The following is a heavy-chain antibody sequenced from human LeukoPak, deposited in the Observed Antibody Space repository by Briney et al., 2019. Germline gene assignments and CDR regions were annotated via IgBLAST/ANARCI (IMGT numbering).Heavy chain of an antibody. CDR2: IYYSGST. CDR1: GGSISSSSYY. V-gene: IGHV4-39*07. J-gene: IGHJ4*02. CDR3: ARAGSSGWGDFDY. Sequence: SETLSLTCTVSGGSISSSSYYWGLIRQPPGKGLQWIGSIYYSGSTYYNSSLKSRVTISVDTSKNQFSLKLSSVTAADTAVYYCARAGSSGWGDFDYWGQGTLVTVSS. D-gene: IGHD6-19*01.